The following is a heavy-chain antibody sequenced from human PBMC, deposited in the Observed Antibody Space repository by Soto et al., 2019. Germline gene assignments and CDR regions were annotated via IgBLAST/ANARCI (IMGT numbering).Heavy chain of an antibody. CDR1: GFTFGSYW. Sequence: GGSLRLSCAASGFTFGSYWMSWVRQAPGKGLEWLATIKWDASEKKYVDSVKGRFTMSRDNAKNSLYLQMDSLRAEDTGVYYCARPVWSGYVAVPGHWYYYGFDVWGQGTTVTVSS. J-gene: IGHJ6*02. V-gene: IGHV3-7*01. D-gene: IGHD3-3*01. CDR3: ARPVWSGYVAVPGHWYYYGFDV. CDR2: IKWDASEK.